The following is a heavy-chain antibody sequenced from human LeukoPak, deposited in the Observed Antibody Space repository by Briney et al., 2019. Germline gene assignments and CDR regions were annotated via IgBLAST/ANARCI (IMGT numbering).Heavy chain of an antibody. Sequence: GSLRLSCAGSGFTFGCYGMHWFRQTPGKGLEWVAVISFDGSRAFYADSVKGRFTISRDNSKNTMSVQMDDLTAEDTAVYYCTRYNNDHFDYWGQGTLVTVSS. CDR3: TRYNNDHFDY. CDR1: GFTFGCYG. CDR2: ISFDGSRA. V-gene: IGHV3-33*05. D-gene: IGHD1-14*01. J-gene: IGHJ4*02.